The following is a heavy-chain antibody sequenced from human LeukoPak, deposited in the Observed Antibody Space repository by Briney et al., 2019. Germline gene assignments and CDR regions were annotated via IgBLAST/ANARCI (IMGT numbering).Heavy chain of an antibody. D-gene: IGHD2-8*01. Sequence: PSETLSLTCTVSGGSISSSSYYWGWIRQPPGKGLEWIGEINHSGSTNYNPSLKSRVTISVDTSKNQFSLKLSSVTAADTAVYYCARGRRLRQAKYCTNGVCYREGTFDYWGQGTLVTVSS. V-gene: IGHV4-39*07. CDR3: ARGRRLRQAKYCTNGVCYREGTFDY. CDR1: GGSISSSSYY. CDR2: INHSGST. J-gene: IGHJ4*02.